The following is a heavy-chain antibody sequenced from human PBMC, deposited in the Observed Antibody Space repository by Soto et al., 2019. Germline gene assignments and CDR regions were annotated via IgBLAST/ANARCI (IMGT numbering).Heavy chain of an antibody. D-gene: IGHD1-26*01. Sequence: QVQLVESGGGVVQPGRSLRLSCAASGFTFSSYGMHWVRQAPGKGLEWVAVISFDGRTKYYADSVKGRFTISRDNSENTLYLQMSNLRAEDTAVYYCTSESNDHYSNSKWAFDDWGQGSLVTVSS. CDR3: TSESNDHYSNSKWAFDD. J-gene: IGHJ4*02. V-gene: IGHV3-30*03. CDR1: GFTFSSYG. CDR2: ISFDGRTK.